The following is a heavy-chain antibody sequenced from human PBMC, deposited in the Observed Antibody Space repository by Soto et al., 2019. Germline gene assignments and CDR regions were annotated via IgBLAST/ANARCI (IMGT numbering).Heavy chain of an antibody. D-gene: IGHD3-10*01. V-gene: IGHV4-30-4*01. CDR1: GGSISSGDYY. Sequence: PSETLSLTCTVSGGSISSGDYYWSWIRQPPGKGLEWIGYIYYSGSTYYNPSLKSRVTISVDTSKNQFSLKLSSVTAADTAVYYCARGSGSYYFNWFDPWGQGTLVTVSS. CDR3: ARGSGSYYFNWFDP. CDR2: IYYSGST. J-gene: IGHJ5*02.